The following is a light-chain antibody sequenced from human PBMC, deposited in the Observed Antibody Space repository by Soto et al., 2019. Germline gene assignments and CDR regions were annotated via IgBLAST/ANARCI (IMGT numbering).Light chain of an antibody. CDR2: EVS. CDR3: CSYSSRITDVV. Sequence: QSVLTQPASVSGSPGQSIAISCTGTNSDVGSDNFVSWFQQHPGKAPKLLIYEVSQRPSGVSDRFSGSKSGNTASLTITGLQADDEVDYYCCSYSSRITDVVFGGGTKVTV. V-gene: IGLV2-23*02. J-gene: IGLJ2*01. CDR1: NSDVGSDNF.